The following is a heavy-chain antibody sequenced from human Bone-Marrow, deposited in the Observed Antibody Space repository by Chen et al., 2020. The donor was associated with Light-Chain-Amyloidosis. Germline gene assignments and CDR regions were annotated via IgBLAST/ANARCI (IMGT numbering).Heavy chain of an antibody. CDR1: GFTFSGAW. V-gene: IGHV3-15*01. CDR3: TTDGRTDY. CDR2: IKSDADGGTT. J-gene: IGHJ4*02. Sequence: EVNLVESGGGLVKPGGSLRLSCAASGFTFSGAWMSWVRQAPGKGREWLGRIKSDADGGTTDYAAPVQGRFSISRDDSKKTLYLQMSSLKIEDTAMYYCTTDGRTDYWGQGTLVTVSS.